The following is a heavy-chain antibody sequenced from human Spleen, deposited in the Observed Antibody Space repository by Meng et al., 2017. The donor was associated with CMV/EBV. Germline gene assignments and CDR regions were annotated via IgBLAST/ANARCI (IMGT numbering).Heavy chain of an antibody. CDR3: ARVYFCTTSSCFRDDAFDI. J-gene: IGHJ3*02. CDR2: INPSGGGT. D-gene: IGHD2/OR15-2a*01. Sequence: ASVKVSCKASGYTFTGYYMHWVRQAPGQGLEWMGVINPSGGGTSYAQKFQGRVTMTRDTSTSTVYMELSSLRSEDTAMYYCARVYFCTTSSCFRDDAFDIWGQGTMVTVSS. CDR1: GYTFTGYY. V-gene: IGHV1-46*01.